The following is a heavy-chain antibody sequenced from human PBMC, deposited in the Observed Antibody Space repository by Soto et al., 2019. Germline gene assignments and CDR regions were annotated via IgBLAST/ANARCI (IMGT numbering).Heavy chain of an antibody. CDR2: IKSKTDGGTT. CDR1: GFSFSNGW. CDR3: TTDGHFDY. J-gene: IGHJ4*02. V-gene: IGHV3-15*01. Sequence: EVQLVESGGGLVKPGGSLRVSCVASGFSFSNGWMAWVRQAPGKGLEWVGRIKSKTDGGTTDYAAPVKVRFSISRDDYKNTLYLELNSLKSEDTAVYYCTTDGHFDYWGQGTLVTVS.